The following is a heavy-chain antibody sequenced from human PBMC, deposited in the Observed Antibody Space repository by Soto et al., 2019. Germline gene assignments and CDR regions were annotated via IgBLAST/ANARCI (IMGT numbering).Heavy chain of an antibody. J-gene: IGHJ4*02. V-gene: IGHV3-23*01. CDR2: ISVSGGST. Sequence: EVQLLESGGGLVQPGGSLRLSCAASGFTFSSYAMSWVRQAPGKGLAWVSGISVSGGSTYYADSVKGRFTISRDNSKNTLYLQMNSLRAEDTAVYYWPSNTRYDPPDYWGQGTLVTVSS. D-gene: IGHD3-16*01. CDR3: PSNTRYDPPDY. CDR1: GFTFSSYA.